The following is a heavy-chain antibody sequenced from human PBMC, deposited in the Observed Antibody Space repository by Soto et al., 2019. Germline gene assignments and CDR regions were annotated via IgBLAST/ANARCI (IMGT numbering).Heavy chain of an antibody. V-gene: IGHV4-31*03. CDR3: ARDPTP. Sequence: PSETRSLDCTVSRDCITRGAYYWSWIRQHPGKGLEWIGYIYYSGSTYYNPSLKSRVTISVDTSKNQFSLKLSSVTAADTAVYYCARDPTPWGQGTLVTVSS. J-gene: IGHJ5*02. CDR1: RDCITRGAYY. CDR2: IYYSGST.